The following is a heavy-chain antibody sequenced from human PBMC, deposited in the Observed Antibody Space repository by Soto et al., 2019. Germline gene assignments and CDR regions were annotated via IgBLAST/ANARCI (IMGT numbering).Heavy chain of an antibody. CDR1: GFSLSTSGMC. CDR2: IDWDDDK. J-gene: IGHJ4*02. Sequence: SGPTLVNSTLTLTLTCTFSGFSLSTSGMCVSWIRQPPGKALEWLALIDWDDDKYYSTSLTTRLTISKDTSKNQVVLTMTNMDSVDTATYYVARTVLAAAPYFDYWGQGTQVTVSS. CDR3: ARTVLAAAPYFDY. V-gene: IGHV2-70*01. D-gene: IGHD6-19*01.